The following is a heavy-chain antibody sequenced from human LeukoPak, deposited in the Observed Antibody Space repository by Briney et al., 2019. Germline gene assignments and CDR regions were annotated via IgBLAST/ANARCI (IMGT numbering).Heavy chain of an antibody. D-gene: IGHD6-19*01. Sequence: PGGSLRLSCAASGFTFSSYWMNWARQAPGKGLEWVASINHNGNVNYYVDSVKGRFTISRDNAKNSLYLQMNSLRAEDTAVYYCAKVLGVSSGHFDYWGQGTLVTVSS. CDR2: INHNGNVN. J-gene: IGHJ4*02. V-gene: IGHV3-7*03. CDR3: AKVLGVSSGHFDY. CDR1: GFTFSSYW.